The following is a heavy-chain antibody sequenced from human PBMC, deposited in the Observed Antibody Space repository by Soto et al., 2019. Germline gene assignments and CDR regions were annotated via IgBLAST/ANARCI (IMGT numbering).Heavy chain of an antibody. CDR1: GFTFSSYG. J-gene: IGHJ4*02. CDR3: AKAGYSSSWGPDY. Sequence: GSLRLSCAASGFTFSSYGMHWVRQAPGKGLEWVAVISYDGSNKYYADSVKGRFTISRDNSKNTLYLQMSSLRAEDTAVYYCAKAGYSSSWGPDYWGQGTLVTVSS. D-gene: IGHD6-13*01. V-gene: IGHV3-30*18. CDR2: ISYDGSNK.